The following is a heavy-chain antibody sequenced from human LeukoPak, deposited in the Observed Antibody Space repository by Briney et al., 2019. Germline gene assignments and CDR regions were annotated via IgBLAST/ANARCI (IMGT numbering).Heavy chain of an antibody. V-gene: IGHV3-74*01. CDR1: GFTLNKYW. CDR3: ARDAYTTTSNWLDP. D-gene: IGHD4-17*01. CDR2: ITGDGNDI. Sequence: GGSLRLSCEASGFTLNKYWMHWVRQAPGKGLVWVSRITGDGNDIVYADSVKGRFTVSRDDAKNTLFLQMSSLRVEDTAIYYCARDAYTTTSNWLDPWGQGTLVTVSS. J-gene: IGHJ5*02.